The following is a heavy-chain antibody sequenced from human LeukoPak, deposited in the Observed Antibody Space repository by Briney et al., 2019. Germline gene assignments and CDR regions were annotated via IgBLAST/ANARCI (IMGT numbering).Heavy chain of an antibody. CDR1: GFTFSSYA. J-gene: IGHJ6*02. CDR3: AKAIWFGELPNIHYYYGMDV. D-gene: IGHD3-10*01. CDR2: ISGSGGST. V-gene: IGHV3-23*01. Sequence: HPGGSLRLSCAASGFTFSSYAMSWVRQAPGKGLEWVSAISGSGGSTYYADSVKGRFTISRDNSKNTLYLQMNSLRAEDTAVYYCAKAIWFGELPNIHYYYGMDVWGQGTTVTVSS.